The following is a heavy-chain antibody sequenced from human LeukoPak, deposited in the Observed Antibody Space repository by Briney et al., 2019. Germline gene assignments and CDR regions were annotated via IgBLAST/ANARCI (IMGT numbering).Heavy chain of an antibody. CDR2: IYYSGST. D-gene: IGHD2-2*01. CDR1: GGSISSGDYY. Sequence: SETLSLTCTVSGGSISSGDYYWSWIRQPPGKGLEWIGYIYYSGSTYYNPSLKSRVTISVDKSKNQFSLKLSSVTAADTAVYYCARYCSSTSCLHFDYWGQGTLVTVSS. J-gene: IGHJ4*02. V-gene: IGHV4-30-4*01. CDR3: ARYCSSTSCLHFDY.